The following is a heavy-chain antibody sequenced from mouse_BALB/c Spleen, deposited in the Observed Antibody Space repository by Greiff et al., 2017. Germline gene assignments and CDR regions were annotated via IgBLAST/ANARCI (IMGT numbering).Heavy chain of an antibody. Sequence: EVQLQQSGAELVRSGASVKLSCTASGFNIKDYYMHWVKQRPEQGLEWIGWIDPENGDTEYAPKFQGKASITADTSSNTAYLQLSSLTSEDTAVYYCARLVAYWGQGTLVTVSA. CDR3: ARLVAY. CDR2: IDPENGDT. D-gene: IGHD2-4*01. V-gene: IGHV14-4*02. J-gene: IGHJ3*01. CDR1: GFNIKDYY.